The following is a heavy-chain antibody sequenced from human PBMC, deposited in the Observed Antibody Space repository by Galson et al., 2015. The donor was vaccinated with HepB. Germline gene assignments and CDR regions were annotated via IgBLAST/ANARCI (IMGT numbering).Heavy chain of an antibody. V-gene: IGHV2-5*01. D-gene: IGHD2-2*01. CDR1: GFSLSTSGVG. Sequence: PALVKPTQTLTLTCTFSGFSLSTSGVGVGWIRQPPGRALEWLALIYWNDDKRYSPSLKSRLTITKDTSKNQVVLTMTNMDPVDTATYYCAHFAPAADAFDIWGQGTMVTVSS. J-gene: IGHJ3*02. CDR2: IYWNDDK. CDR3: AHFAPAADAFDI.